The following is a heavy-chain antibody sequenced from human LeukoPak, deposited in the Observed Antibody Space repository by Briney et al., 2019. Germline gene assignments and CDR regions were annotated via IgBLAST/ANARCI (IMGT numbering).Heavy chain of an antibody. CDR1: GYTFTGYY. J-gene: IGHJ4*02. Sequence: GASVKVSCKASGYTFTGYYMHWVRQAPGQGLERMGWINPNSGGTNYAQKFQGRVTMTRDTSISTAYMELSRLRSDDTAVYYCAREVYYDSSGYLDYWGQGTLVTVSS. D-gene: IGHD3-22*01. V-gene: IGHV1-2*02. CDR2: INPNSGGT. CDR3: AREVYYDSSGYLDY.